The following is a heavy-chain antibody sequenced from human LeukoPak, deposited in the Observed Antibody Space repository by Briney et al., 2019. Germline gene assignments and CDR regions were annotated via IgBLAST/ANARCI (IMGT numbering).Heavy chain of an antibody. CDR3: ARGGYCSGGSCYYDAFDI. Sequence: GESLRISCKGSGYSFTSYWISWVRQMPGKGLEWMGRIDPSDSYTNYSPSFQGHVTISADKSISTAYLQWSSLKASDTAMYHCARGGYCSGGSCYYDAFDIWGQGTMVTVSS. J-gene: IGHJ3*02. D-gene: IGHD2-15*01. CDR2: IDPSDSYT. CDR1: GYSFTSYW. V-gene: IGHV5-10-1*01.